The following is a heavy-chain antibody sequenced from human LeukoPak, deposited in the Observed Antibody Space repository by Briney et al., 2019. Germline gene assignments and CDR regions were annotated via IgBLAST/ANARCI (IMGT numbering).Heavy chain of an antibody. Sequence: SETLSLTCAVYGGSFSGYYWSWIRQPPGKGLEWIGSIYHSGSTYYNPSLKSRVTISVDTSKNQFSLKLSSVTAADTAVYYCARVLFGYAEDRIDPWGQGTLVTVSS. CDR3: ARVLFGYAEDRIDP. CDR1: GGSFSGYY. CDR2: IYHSGST. V-gene: IGHV4-34*01. J-gene: IGHJ5*02. D-gene: IGHD3-10*02.